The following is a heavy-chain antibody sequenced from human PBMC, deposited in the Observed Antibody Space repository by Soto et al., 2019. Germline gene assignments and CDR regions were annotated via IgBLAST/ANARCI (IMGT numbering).Heavy chain of an antibody. J-gene: IGHJ6*03. CDR2: MNPNSGNT. D-gene: IGHD3-10*01. CDR3: ARDTKGMVRGGDYYYYMDV. V-gene: IGHV1-8*01. CDR1: GYTFTSYD. Sequence: ASVKVSCKASGYTFTSYDINWVRQATGQGLEWMGWMNPNSGNTDYAQKFQGRVTMTTDTSTSTAYMELRSLRSDDPAVYYCARDTKGMVRGGDYYYYMDVWGKGTTVTVSS.